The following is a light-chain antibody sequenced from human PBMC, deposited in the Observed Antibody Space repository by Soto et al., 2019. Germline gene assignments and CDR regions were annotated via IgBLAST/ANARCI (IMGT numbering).Light chain of an antibody. V-gene: IGLV1-40*01. J-gene: IGLJ1*01. CDR1: SSNIGAGYD. Sequence: QSVLTQPPSVSGAPGQRVTISCTGSSSNIGAGYDVHWYQQLPGTAPKLLIYANNNRPSGVPDRFSGSNSGTSASLAITGLQAEDEAGYYCQSYDSSLSGSGVFGTGTKLTVL. CDR2: ANN. CDR3: QSYDSSLSGSGV.